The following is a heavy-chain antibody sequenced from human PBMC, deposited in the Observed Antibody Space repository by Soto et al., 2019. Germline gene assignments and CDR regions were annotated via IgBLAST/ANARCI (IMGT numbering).Heavy chain of an antibody. V-gene: IGHV3-53*01. CDR1: GFAVSANY. CDR2: IYTDGTT. D-gene: IGHD6-6*01. CDR3: TRVSSPLPYNFFGP. J-gene: IGHJ5*02. Sequence: GGSLRLSCAASGFAVSANYVSWVRQAPGKGLEWVSLIYTDGTTYYADSVKGRFTFSRDNSKNSLYLQMNSLRAEDTAVYYCTRVSSPLPYNFFGPWGPRTPVTVSS.